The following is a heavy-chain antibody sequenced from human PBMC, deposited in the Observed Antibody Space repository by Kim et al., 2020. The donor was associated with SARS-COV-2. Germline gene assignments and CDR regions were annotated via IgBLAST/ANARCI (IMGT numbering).Heavy chain of an antibody. CDR2: MYPGMA. CDR3: ARGYYHDYIANGGGFDV. Sequence: SETLSLTCTVSGHSIETTYWSWIRQFPGKGLEWIGKMYPGMATYNPSLKSRVTMSLDTSKSQFSLKLTSVTAADTSPFFCARGYYHDYIANGGGFDVW. CDR1: GHSIETTY. J-gene: IGHJ3*01. D-gene: IGHD3-22*01. V-gene: IGHV4-59*03.